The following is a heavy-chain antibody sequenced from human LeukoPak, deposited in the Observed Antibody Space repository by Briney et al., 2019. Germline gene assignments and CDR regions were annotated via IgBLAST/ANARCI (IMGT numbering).Heavy chain of an antibody. V-gene: IGHV3-30*18. D-gene: IGHD3-3*01. CDR3: VKEYHSRGFGAYFDY. CDR2: ISSDGSIK. Sequence: QSGGSLRLSCTASKFTFSHYGMQWVRQAPGKGLEWVAVISSDGSIKVYADSVKGRFTLSRDNSINTVDLQMNSLRVEDTAVYYCVKEYHSRGFGAYFDYWGQGTLVTVSS. CDR1: KFTFSHYG. J-gene: IGHJ4*02.